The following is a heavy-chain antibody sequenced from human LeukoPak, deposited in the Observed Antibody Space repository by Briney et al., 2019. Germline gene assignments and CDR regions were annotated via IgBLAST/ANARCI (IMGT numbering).Heavy chain of an antibody. Sequence: ASVKVSCKASGYTFTSYGVGWVRQAPGQGLEWMGWISAYNGNTNYAQKLQGRVTMTTDTSTSTAYMELRSLRSDDPAVYYCARGSLVRSSPIGDYWGQGTLVTVSS. V-gene: IGHV1-18*01. CDR3: ARGSLVRSSPIGDY. CDR1: GYTFTSYG. D-gene: IGHD6-13*01. CDR2: ISAYNGNT. J-gene: IGHJ4*02.